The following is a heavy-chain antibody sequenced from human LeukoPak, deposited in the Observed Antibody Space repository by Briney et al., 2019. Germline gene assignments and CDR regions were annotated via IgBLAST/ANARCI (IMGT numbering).Heavy chain of an antibody. CDR3: ARVGCSSTSCYYYYYYMDV. CDR1: GFTFDDYG. CDR2: INWNGGST. Sequence: GGSLRLSCAASGFTFDDYGMSWVRQAPGKGLEWVSGINWNGGSTGYADSVKGRFTISRDNAKNSLYLQMNSLRAEDTALYYCARVGCSSTSCYYYYYYMDVWGKGTTVTVSS. V-gene: IGHV3-20*04. D-gene: IGHD2-2*01. J-gene: IGHJ6*03.